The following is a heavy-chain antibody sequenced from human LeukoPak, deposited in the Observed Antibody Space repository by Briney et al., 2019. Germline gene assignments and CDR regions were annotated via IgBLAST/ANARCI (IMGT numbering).Heavy chain of an antibody. Sequence: GGSLRLSCAASGFSFTDTWMNWVRQAPRKGLVWVSRISTDGYTTDYADFVQGRFTASRDNTKNTWSLEMNSLRAEDTAVYYCVVGGSPGYWGQGTLVTVPS. J-gene: IGHJ4*02. CDR2: ISTDGYTT. D-gene: IGHD2-15*01. CDR3: VVGGSPGY. CDR1: GFSFTDTW. V-gene: IGHV3-74*01.